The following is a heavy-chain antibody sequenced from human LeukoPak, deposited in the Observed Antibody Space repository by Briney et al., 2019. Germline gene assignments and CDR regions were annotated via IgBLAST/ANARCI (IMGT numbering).Heavy chain of an antibody. D-gene: IGHD3/OR15-3a*01. J-gene: IGHJ6*03. V-gene: IGHV3-7*03. Sequence: GGSLRLSCAASGFTSSSYWMSWVRQAPGKGLEWVANIKQDGSEKYYVDSVKGRFTISRDNAKNSLYLQMNSLRAEDTAVYYCARARRQWTGPLLGYYYYYYMDVWGKGTTVTISS. CDR2: IKQDGSEK. CDR3: ARARRQWTGPLLGYYYYYYMDV. CDR1: GFTSSSYW.